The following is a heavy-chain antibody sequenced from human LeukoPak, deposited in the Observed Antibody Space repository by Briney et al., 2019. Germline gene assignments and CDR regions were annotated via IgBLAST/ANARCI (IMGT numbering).Heavy chain of an antibody. D-gene: IGHD4/OR15-4a*01. CDR1: GFSASNDY. J-gene: IGHJ4*02. V-gene: IGHV3-53*01. Sequence: TGGSLRLSCVASGFSASNDYMSWVRQAPGKGLEWVSVIYTDGRTFYADSVRGRFSISRDNPKNALYLQMNSLRVDDTAIYYCSRDRPYGGLNGFDYWGQGTLVTVTS. CDR2: IYTDGRT. CDR3: SRDRPYGGLNGFDY.